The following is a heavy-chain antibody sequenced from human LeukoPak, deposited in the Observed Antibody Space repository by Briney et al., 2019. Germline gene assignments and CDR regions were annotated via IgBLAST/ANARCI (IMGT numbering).Heavy chain of an antibody. CDR2: IIPIFGTA. CDR3: ARDQGTVPFDY. Sequence: SVKVSCKASGYTFTSYAMHWVRQAPGQGLEWMGGIIPIFGTANYAQKFQGRVTITADKSTSTAYMELSSLRSEDTAVYYCARDQGTVPFDYWGQGTLVTVSS. J-gene: IGHJ4*02. CDR1: GYTFTSYA. V-gene: IGHV1-69*06.